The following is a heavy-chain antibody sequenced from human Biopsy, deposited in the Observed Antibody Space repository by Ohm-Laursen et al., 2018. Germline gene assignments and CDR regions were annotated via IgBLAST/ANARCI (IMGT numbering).Heavy chain of an antibody. CDR2: IGTTGDT. J-gene: IGHJ5*02. Sequence: SLRLSCSASGFTFGSYDMHWVRQGIGKGLEWASAIGTTGDTYYADPVKGRFTISRDNSKNTLYLQMNSLRAEDTAMYYCARDLYDFCGGCPFDPWGQGTLVTVS. D-gene: IGHD3-3*01. V-gene: IGHV3-13*01. CDR1: GFTFGSYD. CDR3: ARDLYDFCGGCPFDP.